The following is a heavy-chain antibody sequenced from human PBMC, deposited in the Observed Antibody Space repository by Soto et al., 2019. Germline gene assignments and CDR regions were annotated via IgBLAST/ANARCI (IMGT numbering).Heavy chain of an antibody. CDR2: IIPIFGTA. CDR1: GGTFSSYA. Sequence: SVKVSCKASGGTFSSYAISWVRQAPGQGLEWMGGIIPIFGTANYAQKFQGRVTITADKSTSTAYMELSSLRSEDTAVYYCARSIVVVTAILRGYYYGMDVWGQGTTVTVS. CDR3: ARSIVVVTAILRGYYYGMDV. J-gene: IGHJ6*02. V-gene: IGHV1-69*06. D-gene: IGHD2-21*02.